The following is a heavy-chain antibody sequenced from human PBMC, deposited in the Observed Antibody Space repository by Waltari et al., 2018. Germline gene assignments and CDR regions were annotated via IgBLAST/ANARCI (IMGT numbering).Heavy chain of an antibody. V-gene: IGHV4-59*11. Sequence: QVQLQESGPGLVKPSETLSLTCTVSGGPISSHYWSWIRQPPGKGLEWIGYIYYSGSTNYNPSLKSRVTISVDTSKNQFSLKLSSVTAADTAVYYCARGQELFAPVDYWGQGTLVTVSS. CDR1: GGPISSHY. CDR2: IYYSGST. CDR3: ARGQELFAPVDY. J-gene: IGHJ4*02. D-gene: IGHD3-10*02.